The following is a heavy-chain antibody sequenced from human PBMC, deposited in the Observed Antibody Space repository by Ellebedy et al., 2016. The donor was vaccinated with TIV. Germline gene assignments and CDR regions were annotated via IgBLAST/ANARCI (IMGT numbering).Heavy chain of an antibody. D-gene: IGHD4-17*01. CDR3: ATDGSYGDYLSPTHAFVI. CDR2: IKQDGSEK. V-gene: IGHV3-7*01. CDR1: RFAFSSYW. J-gene: IGHJ3*02. Sequence: GESLKISCAASRFAFSSYWMSWVRQAPRKGLDWVANIKQDGSEKYYADSVPGRFTISRDNAKTSLYLQMNNLRAEDTAVYYCATDGSYGDYLSPTHAFVIWGQGTMVTVSS.